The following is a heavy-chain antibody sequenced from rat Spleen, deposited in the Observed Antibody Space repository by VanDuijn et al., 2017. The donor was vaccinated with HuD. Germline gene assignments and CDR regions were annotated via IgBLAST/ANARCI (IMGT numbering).Heavy chain of an antibody. Sequence: APKKGLEWVASISYEGSSTYYGDSVKGRFTISRDNAKSSLYLQMDSLRSEDTATYYCTRQNNYAAYWGQGTLVTVSS. D-gene: IGHD1-10*01. J-gene: IGHJ3*01. CDR2: ISYEGSST. CDR3: TRQNNYAAY. V-gene: IGHV5-22*01.